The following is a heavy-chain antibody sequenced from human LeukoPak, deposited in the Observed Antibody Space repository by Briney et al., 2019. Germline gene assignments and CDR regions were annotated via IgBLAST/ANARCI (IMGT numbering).Heavy chain of an antibody. CDR2: ISPTGSTT. J-gene: IGHJ4*02. CDR3: ARGPNSNWSGLDF. Sequence: GGSLRLSCTASGFSFSGHWMHWARQLPGKGLVWVSRISPTGSTTSYADSMKGRFTVSRDNAKNTLYLQVNNLRAEDTAVYYCARGPNSNWSGLDFWGQGTLLTVSS. CDR1: GFSFSGHW. D-gene: IGHD6-6*01. V-gene: IGHV3-74*01.